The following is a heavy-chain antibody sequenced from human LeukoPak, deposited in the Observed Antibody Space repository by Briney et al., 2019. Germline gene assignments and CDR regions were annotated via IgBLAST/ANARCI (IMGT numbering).Heavy chain of an antibody. Sequence: GGSLRLSCAASGFTFSNYGVSWVRQAPGKGLEWVANIKQDGSEKNYVDSVKGRFIISRDNAKNSLYLQMNTLRADDTAVYYCARDGFGTGSNWGQGTLVTVSS. D-gene: IGHD3-16*01. CDR1: GFTFSNYG. CDR3: ARDGFGTGSN. V-gene: IGHV3-7*03. CDR2: IKQDGSEK. J-gene: IGHJ4*02.